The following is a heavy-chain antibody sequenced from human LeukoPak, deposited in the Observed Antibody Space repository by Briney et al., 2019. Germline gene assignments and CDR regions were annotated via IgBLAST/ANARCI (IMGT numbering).Heavy chain of an antibody. V-gene: IGHV1-8*01. Sequence: ASVKVSCMASGYTFTSYDINWVRQATGQGLEWMGWMNPNSGNTGYAQKLQGRVTMTRNTSISTAYMELSSLRSEDTAVYYCARERAVAGIFHFDYWGQGTLVTVSS. J-gene: IGHJ4*02. D-gene: IGHD6-19*01. CDR2: MNPNSGNT. CDR3: ARERAVAGIFHFDY. CDR1: GYTFTSYD.